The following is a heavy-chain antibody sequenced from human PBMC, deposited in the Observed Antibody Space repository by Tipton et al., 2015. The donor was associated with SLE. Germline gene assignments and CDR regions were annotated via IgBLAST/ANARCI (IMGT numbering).Heavy chain of an antibody. CDR2: LYSGGST. Sequence: SLRLSCAVSGFTVSDKYMNWFRQAPGEGLEWVSILYSGGSTYYKESVEGRFTISRDNSKNTLFLQMNNLRPDDTAVYFCARSSGGWFYDAFDIWGQGTLVTVS. CDR3: ARSSGGWFYDAFDI. D-gene: IGHD2-15*01. V-gene: IGHV3-53*05. J-gene: IGHJ3*02. CDR1: GFTVSDKY.